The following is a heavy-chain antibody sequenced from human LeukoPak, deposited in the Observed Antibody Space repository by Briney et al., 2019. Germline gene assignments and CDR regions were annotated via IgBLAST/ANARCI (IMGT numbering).Heavy chain of an antibody. D-gene: IGHD2-21*02. Sequence: PGGSLRLSCAASGFTFSSYGMSWVRQAPGKGLEWVSAISGSGGSTYYADSVKGRFTISRDNSKNTLYLQMNSLRADDTAVYYCAKDISGGDCPDYWGQGTLVTVSS. J-gene: IGHJ4*02. V-gene: IGHV3-23*01. CDR3: AKDISGGDCPDY. CDR1: GFTFSSYG. CDR2: ISGSGGST.